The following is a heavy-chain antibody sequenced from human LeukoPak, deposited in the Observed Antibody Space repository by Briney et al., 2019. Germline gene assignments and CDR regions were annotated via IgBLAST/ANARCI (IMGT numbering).Heavy chain of an antibody. CDR1: GYTFSSYG. D-gene: IGHD5-18*01. CDR2: ITAGNGNT. J-gene: IGHJ3*02. CDR3: ARDLARGYSYGYNAFDI. Sequence: ASVKVPCKASGYTFSSYGIGWVRQAPRQGLEWMGWITAGNGNTNYAQKVQGRVTMTTDTSTSTAYMELRSLRSDDTAVYFCARDLARGYSYGYNAFDIWGKGTMVTVSS. V-gene: IGHV1-18*01.